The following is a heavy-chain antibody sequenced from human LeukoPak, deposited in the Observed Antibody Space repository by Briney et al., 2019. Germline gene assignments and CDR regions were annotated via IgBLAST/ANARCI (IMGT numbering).Heavy chain of an antibody. CDR2: IKEDGSEK. Sequence: GSLRLSCAASGLTFSNYWMTWVRQAPGKGLEWVADIKEDGSEKYYVDSVKGRFTISRDNAKNSLYLQMNSLRAEDTALYYCAKGISYRRTSGFDYWGHGTLVTVSS. V-gene: IGHV3-7*03. CDR1: GLTFSNYW. D-gene: IGHD1-14*01. J-gene: IGHJ4*01. CDR3: AKGISYRRTSGFDY.